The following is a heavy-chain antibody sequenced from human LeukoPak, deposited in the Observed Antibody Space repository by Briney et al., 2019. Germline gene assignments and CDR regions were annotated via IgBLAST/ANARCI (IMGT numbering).Heavy chain of an antibody. V-gene: IGHV3-48*02. D-gene: IGHD2/OR15-2a*01. CDR3: ARDRGYFYDQLDY. CDR2: ISSSGNTA. J-gene: IGHJ4*02. CDR1: GFIFSSNG. Sequence: GGSLRLSCTASGFIFSSNGMNWVRQDPGKGLEWISHISSSGNTAYYADSVKGRFTISRDDARNSLYLQMNSLKDEDTAVYYCARDRGYFYDQLDYWGQGTLVTVSS.